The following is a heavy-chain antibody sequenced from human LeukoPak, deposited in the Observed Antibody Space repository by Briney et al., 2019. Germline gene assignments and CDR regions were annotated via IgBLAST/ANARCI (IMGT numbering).Heavy chain of an antibody. CDR2: VYYTGRT. V-gene: IGHV4-59*08. Sequence: PSETLSLTCSVSDGSTTGYYWSWIRQPPGKGLEWIAYVYYTGRTLYNPSLESRVTISVDTSKTQFSLTVTSVTAADTAVYYCARHKPRELRYYFDYWGQGTLVTVSS. J-gene: IGHJ4*02. CDR1: DGSTTGYY. CDR3: ARHKPRELRYYFDY. D-gene: IGHD1-26*01.